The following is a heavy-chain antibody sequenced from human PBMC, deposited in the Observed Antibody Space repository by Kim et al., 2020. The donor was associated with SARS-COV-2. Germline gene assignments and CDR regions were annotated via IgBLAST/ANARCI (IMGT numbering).Heavy chain of an antibody. V-gene: IGHV4-59*01. Sequence: SETLSLTCTVSGGSISSYYWSWIRQPPGKGLEWIGYIYYSGSTNYNPSLKSRVTISVDTSKNQFSLKLSSVTAADTAVYYCARVSYYGSGSYYMWDYWGQGTLVTVSS. CDR3: ARVSYYGSGSYYMWDY. CDR2: IYYSGST. D-gene: IGHD3-10*01. CDR1: GGSISSYY. J-gene: IGHJ4*02.